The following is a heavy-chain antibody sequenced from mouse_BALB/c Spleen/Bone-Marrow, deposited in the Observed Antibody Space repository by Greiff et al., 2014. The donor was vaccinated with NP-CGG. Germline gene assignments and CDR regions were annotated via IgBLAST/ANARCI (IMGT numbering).Heavy chain of an antibody. D-gene: IGHD1-1*01. J-gene: IGHJ4*01. CDR3: ARLGYYGTMDY. Sequence: VESGGSLKLPCAASGFDFSRYWMSWVRQAPGKGLEWIGEINPDSSTINYTPSLKDKFIISRDNAKNTLYLQMSKVRSEDTALYYCARLGYYGTMDYWGQGTSVTVSS. CDR1: GFDFSRYW. CDR2: INPDSSTI. V-gene: IGHV4-1*02.